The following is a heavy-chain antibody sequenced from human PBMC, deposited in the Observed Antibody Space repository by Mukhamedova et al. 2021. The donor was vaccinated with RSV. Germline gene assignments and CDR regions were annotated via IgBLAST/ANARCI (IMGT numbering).Heavy chain of an antibody. CDR2: IRDSDDKR. CDR3: ARSRIEVAGTGGFDI. V-gene: IGHV3-23*01. D-gene: IGHD6-19*01. Sequence: APGRGLEWVATIRDSDDKRYYADFVQGRFIISRDTSKSTIYVQLNDLRAEDTAVYYCARSRIEVAGTGGFDIWGQGTMVTVTS. J-gene: IGHJ3*02.